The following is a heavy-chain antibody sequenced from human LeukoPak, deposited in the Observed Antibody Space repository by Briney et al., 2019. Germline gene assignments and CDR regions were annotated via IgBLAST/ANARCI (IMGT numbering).Heavy chain of an antibody. CDR1: GGSISSYY. CDR2: ISYSGST. D-gene: IGHD4-17*01. J-gene: IGHJ4*02. Sequence: SETLSLTCPVSGGSISSYYWSWIRQPPGKGPDWIGYISYSGSTNYSPSLKSRVSISVDTSKNQFSLKLSSVTAADTAVYYCARTGSTVTMLYPFDHWGQGTLVTVSS. CDR3: ARTGSTVTMLYPFDH. V-gene: IGHV4-59*01.